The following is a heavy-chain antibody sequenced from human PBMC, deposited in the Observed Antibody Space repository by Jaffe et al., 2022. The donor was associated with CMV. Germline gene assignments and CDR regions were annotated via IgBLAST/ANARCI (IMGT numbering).Heavy chain of an antibody. CDR3: AKGDRGYCSGGRCSYHYYYGLDV. V-gene: IGHV3-30*18. CDR1: AFTFSNYG. D-gene: IGHD2-15*01. Sequence: QVQLVESGGGVVQPGRSLRLSCAASAFTFSNYGMHWVRQAPGKGLEWVALISYDGSNKYYADSVKGRFIISRDNSKNTLYLQVNSLRVEDTAVYFCAKGDRGYCSGGRCSYHYYYGLDVWGQGTTVTVSS. CDR2: ISYDGSNK. J-gene: IGHJ6*02.